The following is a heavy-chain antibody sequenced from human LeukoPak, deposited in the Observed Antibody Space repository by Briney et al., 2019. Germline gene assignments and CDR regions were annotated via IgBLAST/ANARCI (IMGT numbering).Heavy chain of an antibody. CDR1: GFTFSSYS. J-gene: IGHJ5*02. D-gene: IGHD2-21*02. CDR3: ARASLAYCGGDCYSPNWFDP. CDR2: ISSSSSTI. Sequence: GGSLRLSCAASGFTFSSYSMNWVRQAPGKGLEWVSYISSSSSTIYYADSVKGRFTISRDNSKNTLYLQMNSLRAEDTAVYYCARASLAYCGGDCYSPNWFDPWGQGTLVTVSS. V-gene: IGHV3-48*01.